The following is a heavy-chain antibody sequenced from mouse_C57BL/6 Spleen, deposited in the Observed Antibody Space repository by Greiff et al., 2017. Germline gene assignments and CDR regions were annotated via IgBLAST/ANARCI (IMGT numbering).Heavy chain of an antibody. CDR1: GYTFTSYW. V-gene: IGHV1-74*01. CDR3: AIGDDYDGFAY. J-gene: IGHJ3*01. CDR2: IHPSDSDT. Sequence: QVQLQQPGAELVKPGASVKVSCKAPGYTFTSYWMHWVKQRPGQGLEWIGRIHPSDSDTNYNQKFKGKATLTVDKSSSTAYMQLSSLTSEDSAVCYCAIGDDYDGFAYWGQGTLVTVSA. D-gene: IGHD2-4*01.